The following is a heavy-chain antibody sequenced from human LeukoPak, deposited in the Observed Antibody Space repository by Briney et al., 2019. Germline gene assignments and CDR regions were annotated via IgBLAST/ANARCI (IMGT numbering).Heavy chain of an antibody. CDR3: ATGNTIRGYSYGSNY. J-gene: IGHJ4*02. D-gene: IGHD5-18*01. CDR1: GFTFSSYA. Sequence: GGSLRLSCAASGFTFSSYAMSWVRQAPGKGLEWVSAISGSGGSTYYADSVKGRFTISRDNSKNTLYLQMNSLRAEDTAVYYCATGNTIRGYSYGSNYWGQGTLVTVSS. V-gene: IGHV3-23*01. CDR2: ISGSGGST.